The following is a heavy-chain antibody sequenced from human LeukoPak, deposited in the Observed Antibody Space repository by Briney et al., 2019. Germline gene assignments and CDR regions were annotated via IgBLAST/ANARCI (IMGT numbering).Heavy chain of an antibody. CDR2: IYYSGST. Sequence: SETLSLTCTVSGGSISSSSYYWGWIRQPPGKGLEWIGSIYYSGSTYYNPSLKSRVTTSVDTSKNQFSLKLSSVTAADTAVYYCAREAAAGIHMDVWGKGTTVTVSS. CDR1: GGSISSSSYY. D-gene: IGHD6-13*01. J-gene: IGHJ6*03. CDR3: AREAAAGIHMDV. V-gene: IGHV4-39*07.